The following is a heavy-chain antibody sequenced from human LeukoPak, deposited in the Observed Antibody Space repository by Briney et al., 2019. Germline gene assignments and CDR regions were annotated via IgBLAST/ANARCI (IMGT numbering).Heavy chain of an antibody. V-gene: IGHV3-7*01. J-gene: IGHJ6*04. CDR1: GFTFSGYW. CDR3: ARGRGFGQADV. D-gene: IGHD3-10*01. CDR2: IKQDGGEK. Sequence: GGSLTLSCAASGFTFSGYWMSWLRQAPGKGLEWVANIKQDGGEKNCVDSVKGRFTISRDNAKNSLYLQMNSLRAEDTAVYYCARGRGFGQADVWGKGTTVTVSS.